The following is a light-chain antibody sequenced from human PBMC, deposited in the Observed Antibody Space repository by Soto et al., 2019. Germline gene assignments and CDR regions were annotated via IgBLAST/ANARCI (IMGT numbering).Light chain of an antibody. CDR1: QSIFSF. J-gene: IGKJ1*01. CDR3: QQSYNSAWT. CDR2: AAS. V-gene: IGKV1-39*01. Sequence: DIQMTQSPSSLSASVGDRVTITCRASQSIFSFLSWYQQRLGKAPKLLIYAASSLQRGVPSTFSGSGSGTEFTLTISSLQPEDFATYYCQQSYNSAWTFGQGTKVEIK.